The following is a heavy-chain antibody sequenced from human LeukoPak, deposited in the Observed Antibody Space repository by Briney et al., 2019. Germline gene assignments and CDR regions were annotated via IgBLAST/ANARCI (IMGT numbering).Heavy chain of an antibody. CDR2: INPSGGST. J-gene: IGHJ4*02. CDR3: ARAPRKGMATIDY. V-gene: IGHV1-46*01. D-gene: IGHD2-8*01. CDR1: GYTFTSYY. Sequence: APVKVSCKASGYTFTSYYMHWVRQAPGQGLEWMGIINPSGGSTSYAQKFQGRVTMTRDTSTSTVCMELSSLRSEDTAVYYCARAPRKGMATIDYWGQGTLVTASS.